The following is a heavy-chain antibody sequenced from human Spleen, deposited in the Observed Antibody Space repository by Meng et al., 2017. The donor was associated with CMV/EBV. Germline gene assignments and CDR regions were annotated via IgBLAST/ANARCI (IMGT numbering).Heavy chain of an antibody. CDR2: ITPNTGDT. CDR1: GYTFTDYS. CDR3: ARDRSGSYEY. D-gene: IGHD1-26*01. J-gene: IGHJ4*02. Sequence: ACKASGYTFTDYSIHWVRQAPGQGLGWLGRITPNTGDTYYAQKFRARVTMTRDTSINTAYMDLGSLTSDDTAVYYCARDRSGSYEYWGQGTLVTVSS. V-gene: IGHV1-2*02.